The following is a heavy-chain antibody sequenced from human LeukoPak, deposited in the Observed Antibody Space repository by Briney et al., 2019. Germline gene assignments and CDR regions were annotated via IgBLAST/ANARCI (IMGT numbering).Heavy chain of an antibody. D-gene: IGHD3-22*01. Sequence: GASVKVSCKASGYTFTGYFIHWVRQAPGQGLEWMGWINPTSGGPNYAQKFQGRVTMTRDTSITTAYMELTRLRSDDTAIYYCASRGYYNASDIWGQGTMVTVSS. CDR1: GYTFTGYF. V-gene: IGHV1-2*02. CDR2: INPTSGGP. CDR3: ASRGYYNASDI. J-gene: IGHJ3*02.